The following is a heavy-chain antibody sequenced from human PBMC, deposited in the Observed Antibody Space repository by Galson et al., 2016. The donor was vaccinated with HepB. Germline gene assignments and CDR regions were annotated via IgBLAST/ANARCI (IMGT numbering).Heavy chain of an antibody. D-gene: IGHD6-25*01. Sequence: SLRLSCAASGFTFSSYGMHWVRQAPGKGLEWVATISYDAINKYYADSVKGRFTISRDNSKNTLYLQMNSLRAEDTAVNYCVAARGIDYWGQGTLVTVSS. J-gene: IGHJ4*02. CDR3: VAARGIDY. CDR1: GFTFSSYG. CDR2: ISYDAINK. V-gene: IGHV3-30*03.